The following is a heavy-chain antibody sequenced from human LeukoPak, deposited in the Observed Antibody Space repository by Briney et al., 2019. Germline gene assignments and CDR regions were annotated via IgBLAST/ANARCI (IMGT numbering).Heavy chain of an antibody. Sequence: SETLSLTCTVSGGSLSSYYWGWIRQPPGKGLEWIGYIYYSGSTNYNPSLKSRVTISVDTSKNQFSLKLSSVTAADTAVYYCARRIAARLGYFDYWGQGTLVTVSS. V-gene: IGHV4-59*01. D-gene: IGHD6-6*01. CDR2: IYYSGST. CDR3: ARRIAARLGYFDY. CDR1: GGSLSSYY. J-gene: IGHJ4*02.